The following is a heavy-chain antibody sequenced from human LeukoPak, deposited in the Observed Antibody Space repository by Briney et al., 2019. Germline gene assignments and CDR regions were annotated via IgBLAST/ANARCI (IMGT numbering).Heavy chain of an antibody. J-gene: IGHJ5*02. V-gene: IGHV1-69*04. Sequence: GSSVKVSCKASGGTFSSYAISWVRQAPGQGLEWIGRIIPILGIANYAQKFQGRVTITADKSTSTAYMELSSLRSEDTAVYYCARKLSRGNWFDPWGQGTLVTVSS. CDR3: ARKLSRGNWFDP. CDR2: IIPILGIA. D-gene: IGHD3-10*01. CDR1: GGTFSSYA.